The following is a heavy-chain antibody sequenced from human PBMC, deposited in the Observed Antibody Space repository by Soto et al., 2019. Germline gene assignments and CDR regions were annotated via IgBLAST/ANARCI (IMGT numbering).Heavy chain of an antibody. Sequence: QVQLQESGPGLVKPSQTLSLTCTVSGGSISTVDYWWSWIRQSPDMGLEWIGHIYDGGRTYNNPSLESRVTMSVDTSKGQRSRTLSSVSGADTAVYYCARGPSGDKVDSWGQGTLVTVSS. CDR3: ARGPSGDKVDS. CDR1: GGSISTVDYW. D-gene: IGHD7-27*01. J-gene: IGHJ4*02. CDR2: IYDGGRT. V-gene: IGHV4-30-4*01.